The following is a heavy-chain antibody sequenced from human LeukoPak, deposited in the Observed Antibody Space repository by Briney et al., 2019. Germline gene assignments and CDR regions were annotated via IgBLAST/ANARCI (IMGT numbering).Heavy chain of an antibody. D-gene: IGHD6-13*01. CDR1: GYTFTGYY. CDR3: ARTGYSSSYRFTGDY. V-gene: IGHV1-2*02. Sequence: ASVKVSCKASGYTFTGYYMHWVRQAPGQGLGWMGWINPNSGGTKYAQKFQGRVTMTRDTSISTAYMELSRLRSDDTAVYYCARTGYSSSYRFTGDYWGQGTLVTVSS. J-gene: IGHJ4*02. CDR2: INPNSGGT.